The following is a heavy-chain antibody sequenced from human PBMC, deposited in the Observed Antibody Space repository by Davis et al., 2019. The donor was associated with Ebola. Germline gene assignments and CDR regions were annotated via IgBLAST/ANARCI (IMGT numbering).Heavy chain of an antibody. CDR3: ARRYCSSTSCYWDWYFDL. D-gene: IGHD2-2*01. CDR2: MYYSGST. V-gene: IGHV4-59*08. Sequence: PSETLSLTCTVSDASVSSHYWNWIRQPPGKGLEWIGYMYYSGSTNYNPSLKSRVTISVDTSKNQFSLKLSSVTAADTAVYYCARRYCSSTSCYWDWYFDLWGRGTLVTVSS. J-gene: IGHJ2*01. CDR1: DASVSSHY.